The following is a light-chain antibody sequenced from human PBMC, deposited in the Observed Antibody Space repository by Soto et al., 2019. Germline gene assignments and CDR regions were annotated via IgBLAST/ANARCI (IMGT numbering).Light chain of an antibody. Sequence: QPVLTQPASVSGSPGQSITISCTGTSSDVGAFNFVSWYQQFPGKAPKLIIYEVTNRPSGASNRFSGSKSGNTASLTISGLQAEDESDYYCSSYTGSSTPFVFGTGTKVTVL. CDR3: SSYTGSSTPFV. J-gene: IGLJ1*01. CDR1: SSDVGAFNF. CDR2: EVT. V-gene: IGLV2-14*01.